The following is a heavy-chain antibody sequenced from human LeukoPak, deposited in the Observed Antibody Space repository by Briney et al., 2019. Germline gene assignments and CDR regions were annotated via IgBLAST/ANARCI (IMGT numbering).Heavy chain of an antibody. CDR1: GFTFSTNA. CDR3: ARGLGSSTSRHTFDI. D-gene: IGHD2-2*01. CDR2: ISGSGGST. Sequence: GGSLRLSCLTSGFTFSTNAMSWVRQAPGKGLEWVSAISGSGGSTYFADSVKGRFTISRDNSKNTLYLQMNSLSAEDTAIYYCARGLGSSTSRHTFDIWGQGTMDTVSS. V-gene: IGHV3-23*01. J-gene: IGHJ3*02.